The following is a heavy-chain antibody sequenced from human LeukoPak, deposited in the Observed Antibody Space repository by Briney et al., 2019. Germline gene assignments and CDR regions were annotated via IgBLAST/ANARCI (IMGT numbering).Heavy chain of an antibody. V-gene: IGHV1-69*01. Sequence: GSSVKVSCKASGGTFRSYAISWVRQAPGQGLEWVGGIIPIFGTANYAQKFHGRVTITADESTSTAYMELSSLRSEDTAVYYCATGYCSSTSCRYFDYWGQGTLVTVSS. D-gene: IGHD2-2*01. CDR1: GGTFRSYA. CDR2: IIPIFGTA. CDR3: ATGYCSSTSCRYFDY. J-gene: IGHJ4*02.